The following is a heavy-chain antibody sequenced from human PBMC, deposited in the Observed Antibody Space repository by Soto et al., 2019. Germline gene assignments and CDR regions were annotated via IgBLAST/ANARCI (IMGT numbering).Heavy chain of an antibody. CDR2: IIPIFGTG. J-gene: IGHJ3*02. D-gene: IGHD6-19*01. CDR3: AREGESRGYSRGWYGHDAFDI. CDR1: GGTFSSYA. V-gene: IGHV1-69*06. Sequence: ASVKVSCKASGGTFSSYAISWVRQAPGQGLEWMGGIIPIFGTGNYAQKFQGRVTITADKSTSTAYMELSSLRSEDTAVYYCAREGESRGYSRGWYGHDAFDIWGQGTMVTVSS.